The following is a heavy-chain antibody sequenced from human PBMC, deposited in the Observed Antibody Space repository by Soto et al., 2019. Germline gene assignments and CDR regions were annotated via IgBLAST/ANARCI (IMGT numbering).Heavy chain of an antibody. CDR1: GFTFSNAW. CDR3: TTGWVEMATIHLLFDY. V-gene: IGHV3-15*01. D-gene: IGHD5-12*01. CDR2: IKSKTDGGTT. Sequence: EVQLVESGGGLVKPGGSLILSCAASGFTFSNAWMSWVRQAQGMGLEWVGRIKSKTDGGTTDYAAPVKGSFTISIEDSKHTLYLQMNSLKTEYTAVYYCTTGWVEMATIHLLFDYWGQGTLVTVSS. J-gene: IGHJ4*02.